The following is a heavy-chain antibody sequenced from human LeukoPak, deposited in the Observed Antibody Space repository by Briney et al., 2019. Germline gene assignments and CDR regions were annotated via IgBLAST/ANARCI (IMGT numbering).Heavy chain of an antibody. D-gene: IGHD3-3*01. J-gene: IGHJ4*02. V-gene: IGHV3-9*01. Sequence: PGGSLRLSCAASGFTFDDYAMHWVRQAPGKGLEWVSGISWNSGSIGYADSVKGRFTISRDNAKNSLYLQMNSLRAEDTAVYYCARLKYDFWSGYFPPFDFWGQGILVTVSS. CDR2: ISWNSGSI. CDR1: GFTFDDYA. CDR3: ARLKYDFWSGYFPPFDF.